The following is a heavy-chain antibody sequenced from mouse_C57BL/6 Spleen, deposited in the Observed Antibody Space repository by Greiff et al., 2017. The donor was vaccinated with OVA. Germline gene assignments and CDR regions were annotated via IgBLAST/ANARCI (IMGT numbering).Heavy chain of an antibody. CDR2: ISGGGGNT. Sequence: EVQVVESGGGLVKPGGSLKLSCAASGFTFSSYTMSWVRQTPEKRLEWVATISGGGGNTYYPDSVKGRFTISRDNAKNTLYLQMSSLRSEDTALYYCARDYYGYFDYWGQGTTLTVSS. CDR3: ARDYYGYFDY. D-gene: IGHD1-1*01. J-gene: IGHJ2*01. CDR1: GFTFSSYT. V-gene: IGHV5-9*01.